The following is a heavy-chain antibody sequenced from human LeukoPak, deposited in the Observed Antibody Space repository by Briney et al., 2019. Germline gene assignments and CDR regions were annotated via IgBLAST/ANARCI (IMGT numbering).Heavy chain of an antibody. CDR1: EFPFGTYY. V-gene: IGHV3-23*01. CDR3: AKVGWYGDLEH. J-gene: IGHJ1*01. D-gene: IGHD3-10*01. Sequence: GGSLRLSCEGSEFPFGTYYMSWVRHAPGRGLEWVATISGSGVSVYYADSVKDRFTISRDNNENTVSLHMNSLRAEDTALYYCAKVGWYGDLEHWGQGTQVAVSS. CDR2: ISGSGVSV.